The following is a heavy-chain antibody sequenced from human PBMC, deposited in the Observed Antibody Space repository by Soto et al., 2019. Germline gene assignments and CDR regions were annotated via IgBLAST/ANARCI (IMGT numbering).Heavy chain of an antibody. CDR1: SGSISSSNW. D-gene: IGHD2-15*01. V-gene: IGHV4-4*02. J-gene: IGHJ4*02. CDR3: ATYGGCSGGSCYSAFDY. Sequence: QVQLQESGPGLVKPSGTLSLTCAVSSGSISSSNWWSWVRQPPGKGLEWIGEIYHSGSTNYNPSLKSLVTISVDKSKNQFSLKLSSVTAADTAVYYCATYGGCSGGSCYSAFDYWGQGTLVTVSS. CDR2: IYHSGST.